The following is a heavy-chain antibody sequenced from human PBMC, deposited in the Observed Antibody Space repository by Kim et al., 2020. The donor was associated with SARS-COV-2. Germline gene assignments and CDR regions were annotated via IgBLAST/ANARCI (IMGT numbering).Heavy chain of an antibody. CDR3: ARDIGEGVTLDY. Sequence: SETLSLTCTVSGGSISSYYWSWIRQPPGKGLDWIGYIYYSGSTNYNPSLKSRVTISVDTSKNQFSLKLSSVTAADTAVYYCARDIGEGVTLDYWGQGTLVTVSS. CDR2: IYYSGST. CDR1: GGSISSYY. D-gene: IGHD4-4*01. V-gene: IGHV4-59*01. J-gene: IGHJ4*02.